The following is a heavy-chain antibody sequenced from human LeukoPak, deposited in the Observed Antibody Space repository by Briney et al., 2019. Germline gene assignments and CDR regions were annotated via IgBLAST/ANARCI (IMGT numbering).Heavy chain of an antibody. CDR1: GFTFSSYS. D-gene: IGHD2-21*02. V-gene: IGHV3-48*04. CDR2: ISSSSSTI. J-gene: IGHJ4*02. Sequence: GGSLRLSCAASGFTFSSYSMNWVRQAPGKGLEWVSYISSSSSTIYYADSVKGRFTISRDNAKNSLYLQMNSLRAEDTAVYYCARGLAYCGGDCYPYFDYWGQGTLVTVSS. CDR3: ARGLAYCGGDCYPYFDY.